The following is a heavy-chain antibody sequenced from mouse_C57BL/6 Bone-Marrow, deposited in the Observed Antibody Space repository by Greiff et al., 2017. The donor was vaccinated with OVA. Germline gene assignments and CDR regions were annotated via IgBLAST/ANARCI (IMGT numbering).Heavy chain of an antibody. CDR3: AIDGYYVFWYFDV. CDR2: IDPSDSYT. V-gene: IGHV1-69*01. D-gene: IGHD2-3*01. Sequence: QVQLQQPGAELVMPGASVKLSCKASGYTFTSYWMPWVKQRPGQGLEWIGEIDPSDSYTNYQQKVKGQFTLTVDKSSSTAYMQLSSLTSEDSAVYYCAIDGYYVFWYFDVWGTGTTVTVSS. CDR1: GYTFTSYW. J-gene: IGHJ1*03.